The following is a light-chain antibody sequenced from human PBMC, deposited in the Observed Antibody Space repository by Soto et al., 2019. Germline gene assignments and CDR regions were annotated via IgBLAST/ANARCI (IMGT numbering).Light chain of an antibody. J-gene: IGLJ1*01. CDR2: DVS. V-gene: IGLV2-14*01. CDR1: SSDVGGYNY. CDR3: SSYSTSSTPYL. Sequence: QSALTQPASVSGSPGQSITISCTGTSSDVGGYNYVSWYQQHPGKAPKLMISDVSNRPSGVSNRFSGSKSGNTASLTISGLHAEDEADYYCSSYSTSSTPYLFGSGTKLTVL.